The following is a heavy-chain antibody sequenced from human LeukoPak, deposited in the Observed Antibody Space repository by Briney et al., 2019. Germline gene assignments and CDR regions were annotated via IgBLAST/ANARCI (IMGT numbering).Heavy chain of an antibody. D-gene: IGHD3-16*01. CDR1: GFTFSNAW. CDR2: IKSKTDGGTT. V-gene: IGHV3-15*07. CDR3: TTETWGPLRRVDY. J-gene: IGHJ4*02. Sequence: GGSLRLSCAASGFTFSNAWMNWVRQAPGKGLEWVGRIKSKTDGGTTDYAAPVKGRFTISRDDSKNTLHLQMNSLKTEDTAVYYCTTETWGPLRRVDYWGQGTLVTVSS.